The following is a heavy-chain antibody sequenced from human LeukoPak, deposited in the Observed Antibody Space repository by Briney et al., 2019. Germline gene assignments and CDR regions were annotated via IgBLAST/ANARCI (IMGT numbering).Heavy chain of an antibody. D-gene: IGHD2-2*01. CDR3: ARGDWGIVVVPAAPLGY. V-gene: IGHV1-18*01. J-gene: IGHJ4*02. CDR1: GYTFTSYG. Sequence: ASVKVSCKASGYTFTSYGISWVRQAPGQGLEWMGWISAYNGNTNYAQKLQGRVTMTTVTSTSTAYMELRSLRSDDTAVYYCARGDWGIVVVPAAPLGYWGQGTLVTVSS. CDR2: ISAYNGNT.